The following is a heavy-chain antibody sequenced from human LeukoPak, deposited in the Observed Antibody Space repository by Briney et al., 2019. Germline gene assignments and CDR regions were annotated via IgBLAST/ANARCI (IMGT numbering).Heavy chain of an antibody. Sequence: PGGSLRLSCGASGFTFSSYCMSWVRQAPGKVLEWVANIKQDGSEKYYVASVEGRFTISRDNAKNSLYLQMNSLRAEDTAVYYCAREIEASSGRTWFAPWGQGTLVTVSS. J-gene: IGHJ5*02. CDR1: GFTFSSYC. D-gene: IGHD6-19*01. CDR3: AREIEASSGRTWFAP. V-gene: IGHV3-7*01. CDR2: IKQDGSEK.